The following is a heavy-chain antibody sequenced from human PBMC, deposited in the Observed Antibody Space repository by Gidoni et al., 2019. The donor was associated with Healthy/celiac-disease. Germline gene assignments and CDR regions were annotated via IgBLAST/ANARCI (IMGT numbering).Heavy chain of an antibody. CDR1: GYTLPGHH. Sequence: QVQLVQSGAEVKKPGASVKVTCKAAGYTLPGHHTHWVRQAPGQGPEWMGRINPNSGGTNYAQKFQGWVTMTRDTSISTAYMELSRLRSDDTAVYYCARGGAGGLRDGYNSYYFDYWGQGTLVTVSS. CDR3: ARGGAGGLRDGYNSYYFDY. J-gene: IGHJ4*02. CDR2: INPNSGGT. V-gene: IGHV1-2*04. D-gene: IGHD1-1*01.